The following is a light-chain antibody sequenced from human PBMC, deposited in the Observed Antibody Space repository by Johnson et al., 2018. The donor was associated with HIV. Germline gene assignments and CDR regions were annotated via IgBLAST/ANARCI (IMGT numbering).Light chain of an antibody. CDR1: SSNIESNS. CDR3: GTWDSSLSAAYG. J-gene: IGLJ1*01. CDR2: ENN. Sequence: QPVLTQPPSVSAAPGQKVTISCSGSSSNIESNSVSWYQQIPGTAPKLLIYENNKRPSGIPDRFSGSKSGTSATLGITGLQTGDEADYYCGTWDSSLSAAYGFGTGTKVTVL. V-gene: IGLV1-51*02.